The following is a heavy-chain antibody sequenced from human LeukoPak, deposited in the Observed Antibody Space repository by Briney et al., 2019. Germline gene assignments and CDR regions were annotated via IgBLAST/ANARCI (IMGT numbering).Heavy chain of an antibody. CDR2: IYYSGST. J-gene: IGHJ4*02. D-gene: IGHD6-6*01. CDR1: GGSVSSGSYY. CDR3: ARVTPGRYSSSFHFDY. V-gene: IGHV4-61*01. Sequence: PSETLSLTCTVSGGSVSSGSYYWSWIRQPPGKGLEWIGYIYYSGSTNYNPSLKSRVTISVDTSKNQFSLKLSSVTAADTAVYYCARVTPGRYSSSFHFDYWGQGTLVTVSS.